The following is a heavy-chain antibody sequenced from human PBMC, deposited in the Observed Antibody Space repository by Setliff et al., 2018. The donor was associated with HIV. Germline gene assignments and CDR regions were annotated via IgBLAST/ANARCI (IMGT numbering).Heavy chain of an antibody. CDR2: ISGSGGST. D-gene: IGHD7-27*01. V-gene: IGHV3-23*01. CDR3: ARELPGPPGALDI. Sequence: GGSLRLSCAASGFGFSGYAMSWVRQAPGKGLEWVSAISGSGGSTYYADSVKGRFTISRDNAKNTLYLQMNSLSAEDTAVYFCARELPGPPGALDIWGHGTMVTVSS. J-gene: IGHJ3*02. CDR1: GFGFSGYA.